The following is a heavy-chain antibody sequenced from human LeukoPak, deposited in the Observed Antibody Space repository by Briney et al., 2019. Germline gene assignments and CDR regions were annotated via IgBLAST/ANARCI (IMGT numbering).Heavy chain of an antibody. J-gene: IGHJ4*02. Sequence: GGSLRLSCAASGFAFLNYGMSWVRQAPGKGLEWVPAISGSGVTTYYAGSVKGRFTISRDNSKNTLYLQMNSLRAEDTAVYYCAKDRVGATLYFDYWGQGTLVTVSS. D-gene: IGHD1-26*01. CDR3: AKDRVGATLYFDY. V-gene: IGHV3-23*01. CDR2: ISGSGVTT. CDR1: GFAFLNYG.